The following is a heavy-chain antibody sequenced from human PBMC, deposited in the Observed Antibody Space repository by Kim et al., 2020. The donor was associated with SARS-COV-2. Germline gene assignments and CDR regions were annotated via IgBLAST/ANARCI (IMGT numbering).Heavy chain of an antibody. Sequence: GGSLRLSCAASGFTFSSYGMHWVRHAPGKGLEWVAVISYDGSNKYYADSVKGRFTISRDNSKNTLYLQMNSLRAEDTAVYYCANPLGYCSGGSCTGDAFDIWGQGTMVTVSS. V-gene: IGHV3-30*18. CDR3: ANPLGYCSGGSCTGDAFDI. CDR2: ISYDGSNK. CDR1: GFTFSSYG. D-gene: IGHD2-15*01. J-gene: IGHJ3*02.